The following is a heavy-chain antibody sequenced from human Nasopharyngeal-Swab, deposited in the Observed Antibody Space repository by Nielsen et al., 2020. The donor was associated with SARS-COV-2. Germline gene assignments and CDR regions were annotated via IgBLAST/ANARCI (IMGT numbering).Heavy chain of an antibody. D-gene: IGHD3-10*01. CDR1: GGSFSGYY. V-gene: IGHV4-34*01. CDR3: ARVDRPGITMVRGVIITPTSYYYYYMDV. J-gene: IGHJ6*03. Sequence: SETLSLTCAVYGGSFSGYYWSWIRKPPGKGLEWIGEINHSGSTNYNPSLKSRVTISVDTSKNQFSLKLSSVTAADTAVYYCARVDRPGITMVRGVIITPTSYYYYYMDVWGKGTTVTVSS. CDR2: INHSGST.